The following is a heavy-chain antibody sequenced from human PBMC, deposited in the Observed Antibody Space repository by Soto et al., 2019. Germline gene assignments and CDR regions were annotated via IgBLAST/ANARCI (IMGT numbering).Heavy chain of an antibody. J-gene: IGHJ4*02. CDR2: ISYDGSNK. CDR1: GFTFRSYG. V-gene: IGHV3-30*18. Sequence: GGSLRLSCAASGFTFRSYGMHWVRQAPGKWLEWVAVISYDGSNKYYADSVKGRFTISRDNSKNTLYLQMNSLRDEDTAVYYCAKEDSSGYYHPNPYIDYWGQGXLVTVSS. CDR3: AKEDSSGYYHPNPYIDY. D-gene: IGHD3-22*01.